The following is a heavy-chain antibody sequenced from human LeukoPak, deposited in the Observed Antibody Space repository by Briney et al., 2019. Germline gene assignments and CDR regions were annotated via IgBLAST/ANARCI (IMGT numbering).Heavy chain of an antibody. Sequence: SETLSLTCTVSGGSISSYYWSWIRQPPGKGLEWIGYIYYSGSTNYNPSLKSRVTISVDTSKNQFSLKLSSVTAADTAVYSCARLAASFFDYWGQGTLVTVSS. V-gene: IGHV4-59*08. CDR3: ARLAASFFDY. CDR2: IYYSGST. J-gene: IGHJ4*02. CDR1: GGSISSYY. D-gene: IGHD6-25*01.